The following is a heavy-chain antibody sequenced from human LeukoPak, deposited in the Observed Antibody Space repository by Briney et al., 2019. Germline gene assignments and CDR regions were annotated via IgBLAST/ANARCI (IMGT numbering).Heavy chain of an antibody. Sequence: PGGSLRLSCAASGFPFRIYAMSCVRRAPGEGLEWGSAISGSGGSTYYADSVKCRFTISRDNSKNTLYLQMNSLRAEDTAVYYCAKDEGYCSSTSCLDFDYWGQGTLVTVSS. CDR1: GFPFRIYA. D-gene: IGHD2-2*01. V-gene: IGHV3-23*01. CDR2: ISGSGGST. CDR3: AKDEGYCSSTSCLDFDY. J-gene: IGHJ4*02.